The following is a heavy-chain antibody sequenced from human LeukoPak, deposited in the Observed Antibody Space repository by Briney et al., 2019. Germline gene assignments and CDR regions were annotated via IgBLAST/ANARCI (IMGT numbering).Heavy chain of an antibody. Sequence: HTGGSLRLSCAASGFTFSSYWMHWVRQAPGKGLVWVSRINSDGSSTSYADSVKGRFTISRDNAKNSLYLQMNSLRAEDTAVYYCARDLPYSSSWYYALTGAFDIWGQGTMVTVSS. CDR3: ARDLPYSSSWYYALTGAFDI. CDR1: GFTFSSYW. J-gene: IGHJ3*02. V-gene: IGHV3-74*01. D-gene: IGHD6-13*01. CDR2: INSDGSST.